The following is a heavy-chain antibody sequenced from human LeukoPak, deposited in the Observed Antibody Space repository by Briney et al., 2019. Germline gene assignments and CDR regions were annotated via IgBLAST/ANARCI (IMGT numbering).Heavy chain of an antibody. Sequence: GSSVKVSCKASGGTFSSYAISWVRQAPGQGLEWMGRIIPILGIANYAQKFQGRVTITADKSTSTAYMELSSLRSEDTAVYYCAREIDEYSGSYYFDYWGQGTLVTVSS. D-gene: IGHD1-26*01. V-gene: IGHV1-69*04. CDR3: AREIDEYSGSYYFDY. CDR2: IIPILGIA. CDR1: GGTFSSYA. J-gene: IGHJ4*02.